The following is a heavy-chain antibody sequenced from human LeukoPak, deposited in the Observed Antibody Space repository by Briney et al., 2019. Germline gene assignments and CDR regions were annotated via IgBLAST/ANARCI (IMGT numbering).Heavy chain of an antibody. CDR2: ISGSGGST. D-gene: IGHD2-15*01. V-gene: IGHV3-23*01. Sequence: GGSLRLSCAASGFTFSSYAMSWVRQAPGKGLEWVSAISGSGGSTYYADSVKGRFTISRDNSKNTLYLQMNSLRAEDTAVYYCAKDLGIYYYYYMDVWGKGTTVTVSS. CDR3: AKDLGIYYYYYMDV. J-gene: IGHJ6*03. CDR1: GFTFSSYA.